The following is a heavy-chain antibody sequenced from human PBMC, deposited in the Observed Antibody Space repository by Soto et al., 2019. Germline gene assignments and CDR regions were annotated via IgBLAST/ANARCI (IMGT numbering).Heavy chain of an antibody. CDR1: GFTFSGSA. J-gene: IGHJ6*02. CDR2: IRNKANNYAT. CDR3: TRHEGYGMDV. Sequence: EVQLVESGGGLVQPGGSLKLSCAASGFTFSGSAVHWVRQASGKGLEWVGRIRNKANNYATAYAASVKGRFTISRDESKNTAYLQMNSLKTEDTAVYDCTRHEGYGMDVWGQGTTVTVSS. V-gene: IGHV3-73*02.